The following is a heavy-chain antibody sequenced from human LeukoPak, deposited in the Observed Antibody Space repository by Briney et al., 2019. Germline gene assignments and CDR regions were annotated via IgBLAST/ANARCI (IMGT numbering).Heavy chain of an antibody. CDR2: IKQDGSQK. D-gene: IGHD3-22*01. CDR3: AKDHYYDSSGYAFDI. CDR1: GFTFSTYW. Sequence: GSLRLSCAASGFTFSTYWMSWVRQAPGKGLEWVANIKQDGSQKYYVDSVKGRFTISRDNAKNSLYLQMNSLRAEDTAVYYCAKDHYYDSSGYAFDIWGQGTMVTVSS. V-gene: IGHV3-7*03. J-gene: IGHJ3*02.